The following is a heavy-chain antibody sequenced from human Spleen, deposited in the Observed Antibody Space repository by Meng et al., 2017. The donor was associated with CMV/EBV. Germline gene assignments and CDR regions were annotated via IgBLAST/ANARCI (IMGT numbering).Heavy chain of an antibody. CDR1: GGTFRSCV. Sequence: CKGTGGTFRSCVMRWVRQAPGQRREWVGEIVPVYGTTNYAQKVPRRITFTMDESTSTAYLELSRLRSGDRAVCYCARDRSGGNLLDYWGQGTLVTVSS. CDR3: ARDRSGGNLLDY. D-gene: IGHD2-15*01. V-gene: IGHV1-69*05. J-gene: IGHJ4*02. CDR2: IVPVYGTT.